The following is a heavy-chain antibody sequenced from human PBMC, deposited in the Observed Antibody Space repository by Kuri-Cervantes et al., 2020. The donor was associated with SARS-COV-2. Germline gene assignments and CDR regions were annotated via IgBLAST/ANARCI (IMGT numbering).Heavy chain of an antibody. CDR3: ARDLDSSGYGYYYYGMDV. CDR2: INPNSGGT. Sequence: ASVKVSCKASGGTFSSYTISWVRQAPGQGLEWMGWINPNSGGTNYAQKFQGWVTMTRDTSISAAYMELSRLRSDDTAVYYCARDLDSSGYGYYYYGMDVWGQGTTVTVSS. J-gene: IGHJ6*02. CDR1: GGTFSSYT. D-gene: IGHD3-22*01. V-gene: IGHV1-2*04.